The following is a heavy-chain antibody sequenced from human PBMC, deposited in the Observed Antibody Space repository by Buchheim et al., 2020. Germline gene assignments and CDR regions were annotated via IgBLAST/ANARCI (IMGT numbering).Heavy chain of an antibody. Sequence: QMQLVESGGGVVQPGRSLRPSCVVPGFSFSRYAMNWVRQAPGKGLEWVAAISYDGSNKDYADSVKGRFTISRDNSKNTLYLQMNSLRVEDTAIYYCAKDLTGTFCLDYWGQGTL. D-gene: IGHD7-27*01. CDR2: ISYDGSNK. CDR1: GFSFSRYA. V-gene: IGHV3-30*04. CDR3: AKDLTGTFCLDY. J-gene: IGHJ4*02.